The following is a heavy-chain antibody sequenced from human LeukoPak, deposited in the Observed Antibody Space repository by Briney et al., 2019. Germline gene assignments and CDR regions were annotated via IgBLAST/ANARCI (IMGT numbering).Heavy chain of an antibody. V-gene: IGHV3-7*03. CDR1: GFTFSSYW. J-gene: IGHJ3*02. Sequence: GGSLRLSCAASGFTFSSYWTSWVRQAPGKGLEWVANIKQDGSEKYYVDSVKGRFTISRDNAKNSLYLQMNSLRAEDTAVYYCARLGATDAFDIWGQGTMVTVSS. CDR2: IKQDGSEK. CDR3: ARLGATDAFDI. D-gene: IGHD1-26*01.